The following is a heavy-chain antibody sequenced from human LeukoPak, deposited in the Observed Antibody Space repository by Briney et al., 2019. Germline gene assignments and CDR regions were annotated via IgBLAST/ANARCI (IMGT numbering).Heavy chain of an antibody. CDR1: GGSISSYY. V-gene: IGHV4-59*01. CDR2: IYYSGST. CDR3: ARRSPLQLWLREYYFDY. D-gene: IGHD5-18*01. Sequence: SETLSLTCTVSGGSISSYYWSWLRQPPGKGLEWIGYIYYSGSTNYNPSLKGRVTISVDTSKNQFSLKLSSVTAADTAVYYCARRSPLQLWLREYYFDYWGQGTLVTVSS. J-gene: IGHJ4*02.